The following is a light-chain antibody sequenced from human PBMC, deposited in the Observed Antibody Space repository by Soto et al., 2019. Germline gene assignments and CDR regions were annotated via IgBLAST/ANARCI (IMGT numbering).Light chain of an antibody. Sequence: EIVMTQSPATLSVSLGERATLSCRASQSVSGNLAWYQQKPGQAPSLLIYAASTRATGIPARFSGSGSGTEFTLTISSLQSEDFAVYSCQQYNNWPPYTFGQGTKLEIK. CDR1: QSVSGN. V-gene: IGKV3-15*01. CDR3: QQYNNWPPYT. J-gene: IGKJ2*01. CDR2: AAS.